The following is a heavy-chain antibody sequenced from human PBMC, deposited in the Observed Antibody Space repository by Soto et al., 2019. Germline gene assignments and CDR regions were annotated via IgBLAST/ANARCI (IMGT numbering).Heavy chain of an antibody. CDR1: GFTFSSYS. Sequence: PGGSLRLSCAASGFTFSSYSMNWVRQAPGKGLEWVSSISSSSSYIYYADSVKGRFTISRDNAKNSLYLQMNSLRAEDTAVYYCASPSPIFGVVTDYWGQGTLVTVSS. D-gene: IGHD3-3*01. V-gene: IGHV3-21*01. CDR3: ASPSPIFGVVTDY. J-gene: IGHJ4*02. CDR2: ISSSSSYI.